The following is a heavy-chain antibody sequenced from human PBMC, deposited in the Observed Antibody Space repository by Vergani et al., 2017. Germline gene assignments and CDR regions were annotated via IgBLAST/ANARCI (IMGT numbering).Heavy chain of an antibody. J-gene: IGHJ4*02. Sequence: EVQLVESGGGLVKPGGSLRLSCAASGFTFSSYSMNWVRQAPGKGLEWVSSISSSSSYIYYADSVKGRFTISRDNAKNSLYLQMNSLRAEDTAVYYWARDRSSYSSSWYYFDYWGQGTLVTVSS. CDR3: ARDRSSYSSSWYYFDY. CDR2: ISSSSSYI. CDR1: GFTFSSYS. V-gene: IGHV3-21*01. D-gene: IGHD6-13*01.